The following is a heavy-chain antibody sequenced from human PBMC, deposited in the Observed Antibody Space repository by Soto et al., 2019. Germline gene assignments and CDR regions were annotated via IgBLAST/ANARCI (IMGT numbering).Heavy chain of an antibody. CDR1: GITFDKYC. CDR3: AKARMTSFGMDV. D-gene: IGHD2-21*02. V-gene: IGHV3-23*01. J-gene: IGHJ6*01. CDR2: ISGSGATT. Sequence: GASLRHSSSASGITFDKYCVNWVRQAPGKGLEWVSGISGSGATTYYEDSVNGRFTTSRDNSKNTMYLKVSGLRAEDTAVYYCAKARMTSFGMDVWGQGT.